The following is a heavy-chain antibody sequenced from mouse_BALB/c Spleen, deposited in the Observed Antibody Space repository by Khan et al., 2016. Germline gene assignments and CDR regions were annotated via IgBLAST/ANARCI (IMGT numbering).Heavy chain of an antibody. CDR3: TADGEDY. V-gene: IGHV6-6*02. D-gene: IGHD2-13*01. CDR1: GFTFSNYW. J-gene: IGHJ2*01. CDR2: IRLKSNTYAT. Sequence: EVKLEESGGGLVQPGGSMKLSCVASGFTFSNYWMNWVRQSPEKGLEWVAEIRLKSNTYATHYAESVKGMFTISRDESKSSVYLQMNNLRAEDTGIYYCTADGEDYWGQGTTLTVSS.